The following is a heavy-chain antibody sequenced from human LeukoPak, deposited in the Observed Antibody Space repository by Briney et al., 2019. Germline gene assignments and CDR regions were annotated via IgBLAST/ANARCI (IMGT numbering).Heavy chain of an antibody. D-gene: IGHD3-22*01. J-gene: IGHJ4*02. CDR1: GFTFDDYA. CDR2: ISWNSGSI. Sequence: PGRSLRLSCAASGFTFDDYAMHWVRQAPGKGLEWVSGISWNSGSIGYADSVKGRFTISRDNAKNSLYLQMNSLRAEDTALYYRAKDKSYDSSGYLDWGQGTLVTVSS. CDR3: AKDKSYDSSGYLD. V-gene: IGHV3-9*01.